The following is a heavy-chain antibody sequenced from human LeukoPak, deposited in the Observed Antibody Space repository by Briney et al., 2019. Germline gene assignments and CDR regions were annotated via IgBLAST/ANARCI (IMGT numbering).Heavy chain of an antibody. CDR2: TYYSGST. CDR1: GGSISSSYYY. Sequence: PSETLSLTCTVSGGSISSSYYYWGWIRQPPGKGLEWIGSTYYSGSTYYNPSLKSRVTISVDTSNNQFSLKLSSVTAADTAVYYCARLARYYYYMDVWGKGTTVTISS. J-gene: IGHJ6*03. V-gene: IGHV4-39*01. CDR3: ARLARYYYYMDV.